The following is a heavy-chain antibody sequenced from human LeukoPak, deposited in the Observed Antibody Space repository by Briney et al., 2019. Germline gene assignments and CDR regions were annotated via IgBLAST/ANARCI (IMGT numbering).Heavy chain of an antibody. CDR2: INPNTGGA. J-gene: IGHJ4*02. Sequence: ASVKVSCKASGYTFADYFKHWVRKAPRQGLEWMGRINPNTGGAEYAPKFQGWRTMTRETAISTAYVEVNRLISDDTAVYYCARDLTSTSHWEFDYWGQGTLVIVSS. D-gene: IGHD1-26*01. V-gene: IGHV1-2*04. CDR3: ARDLTSTSHWEFDY. CDR1: GYTFADYF.